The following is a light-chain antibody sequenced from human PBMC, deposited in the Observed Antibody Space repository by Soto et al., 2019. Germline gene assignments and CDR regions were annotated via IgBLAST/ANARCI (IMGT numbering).Light chain of an antibody. Sequence: QSVLTQPPSASGTPGQRVTISCSGSSSNIGSNYVYWYQQLPGTAPKLLIYRNNQRPSGVPDRFSGSKSGTSASLAISGLGSEDGADYYCAAGDDSLGPFYVFGTGTKATAL. V-gene: IGLV1-47*01. CDR3: AAGDDSLGPFYV. CDR1: SSNIGSNY. CDR2: RNN. J-gene: IGLJ1*01.